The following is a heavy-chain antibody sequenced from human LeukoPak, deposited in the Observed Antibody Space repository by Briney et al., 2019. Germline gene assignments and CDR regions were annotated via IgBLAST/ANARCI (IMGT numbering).Heavy chain of an antibody. Sequence: GGSLRLSCAASGFTFSSYAMSWVRQAPGKGLEWVSTMSGSGASIYYADSVKGRFTISRHNSKNMVYLQMNSLRVEDTAVYYCARERVDTADYAPDYWGQGILATVSS. CDR3: ARERVDTADYAPDY. D-gene: IGHD4-17*01. V-gene: IGHV3-23*01. CDR2: MSGSGASI. CDR1: GFTFSSYA. J-gene: IGHJ4*02.